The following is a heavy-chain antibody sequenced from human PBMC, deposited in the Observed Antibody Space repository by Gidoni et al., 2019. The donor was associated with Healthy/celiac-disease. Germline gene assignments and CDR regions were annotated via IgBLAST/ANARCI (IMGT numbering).Heavy chain of an antibody. J-gene: IGHJ2*01. D-gene: IGHD6-19*01. CDR1: GGCFSGYY. V-gene: IGHV4-34*01. CDR2: INHSGRT. CDR3: ARGKSNTRYSSGWYWYFDL. Sequence: QLRLQPWAAGVLKPSETLSVTCAVYGGCFSGYYWSWIRQPPGKGLEWIGKINHSGRTNYNPSLKGQVTISVDTSKNQCALKLSSVTAADTAVYYCARGKSNTRYSSGWYWYFDLWGRGTLVTVSS.